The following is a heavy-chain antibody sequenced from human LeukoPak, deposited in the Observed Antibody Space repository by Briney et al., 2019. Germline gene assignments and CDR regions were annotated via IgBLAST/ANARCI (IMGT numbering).Heavy chain of an antibody. V-gene: IGHV3-30*18. CDR3: AKDSSYGDYTNSRGGEY. CDR1: GFTFSSYG. J-gene: IGHJ4*02. Sequence: GGSLRLSCAASGFTFSSYGMHWVRQAPGKGLEWVAVISYDGSNKYYADSVKGRFTISRDNSKNTLYLQMNSLRAEDTAVYYCAKDSSYGDYTNSRGGEYWGQGTLVNVSS. D-gene: IGHD4-17*01. CDR2: ISYDGSNK.